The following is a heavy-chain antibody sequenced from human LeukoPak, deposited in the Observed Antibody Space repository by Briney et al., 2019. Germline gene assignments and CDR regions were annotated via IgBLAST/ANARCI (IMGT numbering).Heavy chain of an antibody. CDR2: MSPNSGNT. CDR1: GYTFTSYY. J-gene: IGHJ4*02. Sequence: ASVKVSCKASGYTFTSYYMHWVRQAPGQGLEWMGWMSPNSGNTGYVQKFQSRVTITWNTSISTAYLELSSLRSEDTAVYYCARAGGYSGYDIPLDYWGQGTLVTVSS. CDR3: ARAGGYSGYDIPLDY. V-gene: IGHV1-8*03. D-gene: IGHD5-12*01.